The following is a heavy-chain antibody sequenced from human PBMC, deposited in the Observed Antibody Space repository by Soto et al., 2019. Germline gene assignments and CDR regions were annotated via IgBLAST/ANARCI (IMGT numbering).Heavy chain of an antibody. CDR3: VKGGITMIVVVKNSYYGMDV. Sequence: GGSLRLSCSASGFTFSSYAMHWARQAPGKGLEYVSAISSNGGSTYYADSVKGRFTISRDNSKNTLYLQMSSLRAEDTAVYYCVKGGITMIVVVKNSYYGMDVWGQGTTVTVSS. CDR1: GFTFSSYA. D-gene: IGHD3-22*01. CDR2: ISSNGGST. V-gene: IGHV3-64D*08. J-gene: IGHJ6*02.